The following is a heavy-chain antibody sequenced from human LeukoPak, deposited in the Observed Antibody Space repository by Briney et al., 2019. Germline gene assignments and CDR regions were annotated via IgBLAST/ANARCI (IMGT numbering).Heavy chain of an antibody. J-gene: IGHJ4*02. CDR1: GFTVSSSY. D-gene: IGHD4-17*01. Sequence: GGSLRLSCAASGFTVSSSYMSWVLHAPGKGVLGGSVIYCGGDTYYSDSAKDRFTISTDNSKNTLSLQMRSLRAEDTAVYYCARGDSPDYGDYQPLDYWGQGTLVTVSS. V-gene: IGHV3-53*01. CDR2: IYCGGDT. CDR3: ARGDSPDYGDYQPLDY.